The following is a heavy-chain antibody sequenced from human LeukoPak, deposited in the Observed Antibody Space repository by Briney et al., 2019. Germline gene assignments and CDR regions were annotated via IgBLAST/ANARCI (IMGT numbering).Heavy chain of an antibody. J-gene: IGHJ6*02. D-gene: IGHD5-24*01. V-gene: IGHV4-59*08. CDR3: ARRRDGYNYYYYGMDV. CDR1: GGSISNYY. CDR2: IYHSGAT. Sequence: NPSETLSLTCTVSGGSISNYYWSWVRQPPGKGLEWIGYIYHSGATNYNPSLKSRVTISVDTSKNQFSLKLSSVTAADTAVYYCARRRDGYNYYYYGMDVWGQGTTVTVSS.